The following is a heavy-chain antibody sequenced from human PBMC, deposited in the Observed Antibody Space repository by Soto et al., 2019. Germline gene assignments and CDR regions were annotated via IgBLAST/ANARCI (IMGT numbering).Heavy chain of an antibody. Sequence: PGGSLRLSCAASGFTFSSYWMHWVRQAPGKGLVWVSRINSDGSSTSYADSVKGRFTISRDNAKNTLYLQMNSLRAEDTAVYYCARALYSSRWDDYFDNWGQGTPVTVSS. CDR3: ARALYSSRWDDYFDN. J-gene: IGHJ4*02. CDR2: INSDGSST. V-gene: IGHV3-74*01. CDR1: GFTFSSYW. D-gene: IGHD6-13*01.